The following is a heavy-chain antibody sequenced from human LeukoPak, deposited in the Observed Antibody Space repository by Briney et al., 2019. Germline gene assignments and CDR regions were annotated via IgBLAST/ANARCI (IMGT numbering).Heavy chain of an antibody. D-gene: IGHD3-9*01. CDR1: GGSFSGYY. CDR3: AKSGRYGTLTGYYIDY. V-gene: IGHV4-34*01. Sequence: SETLSLTCAVYGGSFSGYYWSWIRQPPGKGLEWIGEINHSGSSNYNPSLKSRVTISIDTSKNQFSLKLSSVTAADTAVYYCAKSGRYGTLTGYYIDYWGQGALVTVSS. CDR2: INHSGSS. J-gene: IGHJ4*02.